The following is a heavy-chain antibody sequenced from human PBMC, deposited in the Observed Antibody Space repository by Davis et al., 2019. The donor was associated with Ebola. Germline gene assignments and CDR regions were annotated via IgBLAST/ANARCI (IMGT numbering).Heavy chain of an antibody. CDR3: VPGTWI. J-gene: IGHJ4*02. D-gene: IGHD5-18*01. Sequence: GESLKISCAASGFTFTSYSFIWVRQAPGKGLEWVSYISESSKTIRHADSVKGRFTISRDNAKNSLYLQMNTLRVENTAIYYCVPGTWIRGQGTLVTVSS. CDR1: GFTFTSYS. V-gene: IGHV3-48*04. CDR2: ISESSKTI.